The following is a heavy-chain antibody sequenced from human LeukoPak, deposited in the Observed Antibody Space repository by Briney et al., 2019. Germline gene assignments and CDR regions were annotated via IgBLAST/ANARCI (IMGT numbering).Heavy chain of an antibody. Sequence: GGSLRLSCAASGLTVSSNCMSCVRQAPGKGLEWVSFIYSGGNTYYADSVKGRFTISRDNSKNTVHLQMNSLRAEDTAMDYCARRAGDYSHPYDYWGQGTLVTVSS. CDR3: ARRAGDYSHPYDY. V-gene: IGHV3-53*01. CDR2: IYSGGNT. CDR1: GLTVSSNC. D-gene: IGHD3-22*01. J-gene: IGHJ4*02.